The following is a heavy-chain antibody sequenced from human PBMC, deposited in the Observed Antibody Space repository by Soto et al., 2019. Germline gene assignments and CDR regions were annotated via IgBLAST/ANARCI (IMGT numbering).Heavy chain of an antibody. CDR2: IIPIFATA. CDR1: GGTFSSYA. CDR3: ARSVSFRYQLLKRGMDV. D-gene: IGHD2-2*01. Sequence: QVQLVQFGAEVKKPGSSVNVSCKASGGTFSSYAISWVRQAPGQGLEWMGGIIPIFATANYAQKFQGRVMITVDESTSTAYMELSSLRSEDTAVYYCARSVSFRYQLLKRGMDVWGQGTTVTVSS. J-gene: IGHJ6*02. V-gene: IGHV1-69*01.